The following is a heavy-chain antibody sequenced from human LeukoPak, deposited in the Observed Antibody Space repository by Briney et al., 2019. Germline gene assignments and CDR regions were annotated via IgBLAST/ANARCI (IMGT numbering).Heavy chain of an antibody. CDR2: IIPIFGTA. J-gene: IGHJ4*02. CDR3: ARDSGFGYFDF. Sequence: ASVKVSCKASGGTFSSYAISWVRQAPGQGLEWMGGIIPIFGTANYAQKFQGRVTMTSDTSTSTVYMDLISLRSEDTAVYFCARDSGFGYFDFWGQGTLVTVSS. CDR1: GGTFSSYA. V-gene: IGHV1-69*05. D-gene: IGHD1-1*01.